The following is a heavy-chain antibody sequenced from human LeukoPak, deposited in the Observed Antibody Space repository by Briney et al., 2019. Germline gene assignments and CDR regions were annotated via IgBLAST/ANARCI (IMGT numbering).Heavy chain of an antibody. CDR1: GFTFCSYW. CDR3: ACAVNSASKTDY. D-gene: IGHD2-2*01. Sequence: GGSLRLSCAAPGFTFCSYWMHWVRQAPGKGLGLVSRSNTDESFTNYAVSVKGRFTSAKDNTKNNLYLKMNSLRAEDTAVCYCACAVNSASKTDYWGQGTLVTVSS. CDR2: SNTDESFT. V-gene: IGHV3-74*01. J-gene: IGHJ4*02.